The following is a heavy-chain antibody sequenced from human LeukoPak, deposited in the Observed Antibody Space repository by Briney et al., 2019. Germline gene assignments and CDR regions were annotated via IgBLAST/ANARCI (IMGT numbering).Heavy chain of an antibody. CDR3: VSPVFINF. Sequence: GGSLRLSCAGSGFTFRNYWMHWVRQAPGKGLEHVSTIGSDGDGTYYADSVKDRFIISRDNSKNAVYLQMSSLRPEDTAVYYCVSPVFINFWGQGTLVTVSS. CDR1: GFTFRNYW. CDR2: IGSDGDGT. J-gene: IGHJ4*01. V-gene: IGHV3-64D*06. D-gene: IGHD1-14*01.